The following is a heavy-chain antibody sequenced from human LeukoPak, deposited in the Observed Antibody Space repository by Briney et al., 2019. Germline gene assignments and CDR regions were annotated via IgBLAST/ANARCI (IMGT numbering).Heavy chain of an antibody. V-gene: IGHV5-51*01. CDR2: IYPGDSDT. CDR1: GYSFTSYW. J-gene: IGHJ4*02. CDR3: ASLIYCSSTSCYPYYFDY. Sequence: GESLKISCKGSGYSFTSYWIGWVRQMPGKGLEWMGIIYPGDSDTRYSPSFQGQVTISADKSISTAYLQWSSLKASDTAMYYCASLIYCSSTSCYPYYFDYWGQGTLVTVSS. D-gene: IGHD2-2*01.